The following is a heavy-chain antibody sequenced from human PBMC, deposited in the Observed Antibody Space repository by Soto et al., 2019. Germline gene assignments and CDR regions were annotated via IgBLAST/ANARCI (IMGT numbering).Heavy chain of an antibody. V-gene: IGHV3-23*01. CDR1: GFTFSTSD. CDR2: ISGSGGST. J-gene: IGHJ6*02. CDR3: ARDASYYSLWSGYYPSRNGMDV. D-gene: IGHD3-3*01. Sequence: GGSLRLSCAASGFTFSTSDMNWVRQAPGKGLEWVSAISGSGGSTYYADSVKGRFTISRDNSKNTLYLQMNSLRADDTAVYYCARDASYYSLWSGYYPSRNGMDVWGQGTTVTVSS.